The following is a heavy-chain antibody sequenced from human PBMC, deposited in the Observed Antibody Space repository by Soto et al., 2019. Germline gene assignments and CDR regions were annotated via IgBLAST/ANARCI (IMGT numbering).Heavy chain of an antibody. CDR3: AKDFPETFY. CDR1: GFTFSNYW. Sequence: PGESLKISCVGSGFTFSNYWMHWVRQAPGKGLEWVSRVKSDGSSTSYADSVKGRFTISRDNAKNTLYLQMNSLRADDTAVYYCAKDFPETFYWGQGTLVTVSS. J-gene: IGHJ4*02. V-gene: IGHV3-74*01. CDR2: VKSDGSST.